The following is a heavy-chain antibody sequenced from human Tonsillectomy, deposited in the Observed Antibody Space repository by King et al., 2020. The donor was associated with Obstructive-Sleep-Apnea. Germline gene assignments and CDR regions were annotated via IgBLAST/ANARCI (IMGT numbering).Heavy chain of an antibody. Sequence: QLVQSGAEVKKPGSSVKVSCKASGGTFSSYAISWVRQAPGQGLEWMGGIIPIFGTANYAQKLQGRVTIIADESTSTAYMELSSLRSEDTAVYYCAREGTVTRSKWFDPWGQGTLVTVSS. CDR3: AREGTVTRSKWFDP. CDR2: IIPIFGTA. J-gene: IGHJ5*02. CDR1: GGTFSSYA. V-gene: IGHV1-69*01. D-gene: IGHD4-11*01.